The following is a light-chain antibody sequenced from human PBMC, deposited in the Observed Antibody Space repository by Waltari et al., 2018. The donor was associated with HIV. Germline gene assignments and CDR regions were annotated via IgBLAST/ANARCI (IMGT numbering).Light chain of an antibody. Sequence: DIVMTQSPDSLAVSLGERATINCKSCQSVLYSSNNKNYLAWYQQKPGQPPTLLIYWASSRESGVPDRFSGGGSGTDFTLTISSLQAEDVAVYYCQQYYSAPPTFGGGTKVEI. J-gene: IGKJ4*01. CDR3: QQYYSAPPT. CDR1: QSVLYSSNNKNY. CDR2: WAS. V-gene: IGKV4-1*01.